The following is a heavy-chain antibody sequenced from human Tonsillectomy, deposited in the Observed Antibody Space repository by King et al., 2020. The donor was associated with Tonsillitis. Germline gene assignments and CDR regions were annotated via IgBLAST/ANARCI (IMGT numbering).Heavy chain of an antibody. Sequence: QLQESGPGLVKPSETLSLTCTVSGGSISDYYWSWIRQPPGKGLEWIGYIYYSGTTNYNPSLKSRVTISLDTPKNQFSLELSSVTAADTAVYYCARYQLPPVTWFDPWGQGTLVTVSS. V-gene: IGHV4-59*01. CDR2: IYYSGTT. D-gene: IGHD4-17*01. J-gene: IGHJ5*02. CDR3: ARYQLPPVTWFDP. CDR1: GGSISDYY.